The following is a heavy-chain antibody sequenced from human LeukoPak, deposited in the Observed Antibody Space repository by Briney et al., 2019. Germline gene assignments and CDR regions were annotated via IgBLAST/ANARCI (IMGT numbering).Heavy chain of an antibody. CDR2: ISSSGSYT. Sequence: GGSLRLSCAASGFTFSDYYMSWIRQAPGKGLEWISYISSSGSYTNYADSVKGRFTISRDNAKNSLYLQMNSLRDEDTAVYYCARYSGSGSYSDYWGQGTLVTVSS. J-gene: IGHJ4*02. V-gene: IGHV3-11*03. CDR3: ARYSGSGSYSDY. D-gene: IGHD3-10*01. CDR1: GFTFSDYY.